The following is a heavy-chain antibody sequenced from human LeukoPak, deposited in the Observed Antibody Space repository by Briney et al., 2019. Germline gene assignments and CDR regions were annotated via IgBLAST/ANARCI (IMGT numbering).Heavy chain of an antibody. D-gene: IGHD6-19*01. Sequence: SETLSLTCTVSGGSISSYYWSWIRQPPGKGLEWIWDIYYSGSTNYNPSLKSRVTISVDTSKNQCSLKLSSVTAADTAVYYCARGGWLDPQFDYWGQGTLVTVSS. J-gene: IGHJ4*02. V-gene: IGHV4-59*01. CDR2: IYYSGST. CDR3: ARGGWLDPQFDY. CDR1: GGSISSYY.